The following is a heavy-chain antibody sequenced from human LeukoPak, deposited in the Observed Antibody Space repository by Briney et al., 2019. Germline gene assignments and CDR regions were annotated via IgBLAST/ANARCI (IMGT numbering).Heavy chain of an antibody. CDR1: GYTFTGYY. J-gene: IGHJ4*02. CDR3: ARVSMDGDYGNDY. V-gene: IGHV1-2*02. CDR2: INPNSGGT. Sequence: GASVKVSCKASGYTFTGYYMHWVRQAPGQGLEWMGWINPNSGGTNYAQKFQGRVTMTRDTSISTAYMELSRLRSDDTAVYYCARVSMDGDYGNDYWGQGTLVTVSS. D-gene: IGHD4-17*01.